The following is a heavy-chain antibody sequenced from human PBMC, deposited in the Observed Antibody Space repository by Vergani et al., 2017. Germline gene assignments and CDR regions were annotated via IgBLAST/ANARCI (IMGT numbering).Heavy chain of an antibody. CDR3: ARYGSDGYGFDY. V-gene: IGHV1-46*01. CDR1: GYTFTSYY. J-gene: IGHJ4*02. CDR2: INPSGGST. D-gene: IGHD5-18*01. Sequence: QVQLVQSGAEVKKPGASVTVSCKASGYTFTSYYMHWVRQAPGQGLEWMGIINPSGGSTSYAQKFQGRFTMTRDTPTSTVYMERSSLRSEDTAVYYCARYGSDGYGFDYWGQGTLVTVSS.